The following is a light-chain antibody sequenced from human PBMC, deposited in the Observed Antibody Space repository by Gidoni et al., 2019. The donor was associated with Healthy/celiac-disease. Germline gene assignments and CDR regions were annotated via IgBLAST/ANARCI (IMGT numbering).Light chain of an antibody. CDR2: GAS. J-gene: IGKJ4*01. CDR3: QQYGSSPLT. V-gene: IGKV3-20*01. CDR1: QSVSSSY. Sequence: IALTPYPGTMSLSPGERATLSCRASQSVSSSYLAWYQQKPGQAPRLLIYGASSRATGIPDRFSGSGSGTDFTLTISRLEPEDFAVYYCQQYGSSPLTFGGGTKVEIK.